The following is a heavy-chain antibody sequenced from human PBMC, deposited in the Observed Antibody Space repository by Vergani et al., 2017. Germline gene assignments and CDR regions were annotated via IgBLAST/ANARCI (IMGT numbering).Heavy chain of an antibody. D-gene: IGHD3-22*01. CDR1: GFTFSSYS. CDR2: ISSSSSTI. V-gene: IGHV3-48*01. J-gene: IGHJ4*02. Sequence: EVQLLESGGDLVQPGGSLRLSCAASGFTFSSYSMNWVRQAPGKGLEWVSYISSSSSTIYYADSVKGRFTISRDNAKNSLYLQMNSLRAEDTAVYYCARDLGRSSGPIPTDYWGQGTLVTVSS. CDR3: ARDLGRSSGPIPTDY.